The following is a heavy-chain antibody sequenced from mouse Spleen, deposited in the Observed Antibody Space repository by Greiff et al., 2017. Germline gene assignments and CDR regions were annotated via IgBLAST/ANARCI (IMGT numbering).Heavy chain of an antibody. CDR1: GYTFTSYT. V-gene: IGHV1-4*01. CDR3: ARSYYGNHRFAY. J-gene: IGHJ3*01. CDR2: INPSSGYT. Sequence: VQLQQSGAELARPGASVKMSCKASGYTFTSYTMHWVKQRPGQGLEWIGYINPSSGYTKYNQKFKDKATLTADKSSSTAYMQLSSLTSEDSAVYYCARSYYGNHRFAYWGQGTLVTVSA. D-gene: IGHD2-10*01.